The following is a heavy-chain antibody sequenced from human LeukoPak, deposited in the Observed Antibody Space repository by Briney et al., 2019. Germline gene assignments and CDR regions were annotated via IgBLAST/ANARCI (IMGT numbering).Heavy chain of an antibody. V-gene: IGHV5-51*01. CDR2: IYPGDSDT. CDR1: GYSFTSYW. J-gene: IGHJ6*02. Sequence: GESLKISCQGSGYSFTSYWIGWVRQMPGKGLEWMGIIYPGDSDTRYSPSFQGQVTISADKSISTAYLQWSSLKASDTAMYYCARHEYYYGSGSYSNYYYGMDVWGQGTTVTVSS. CDR3: ARHEYYYGSGSYSNYYYGMDV. D-gene: IGHD3-10*01.